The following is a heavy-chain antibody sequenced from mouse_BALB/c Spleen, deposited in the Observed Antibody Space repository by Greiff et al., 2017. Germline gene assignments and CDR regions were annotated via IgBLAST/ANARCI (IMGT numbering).Heavy chain of an antibody. J-gene: IGHJ4*01. V-gene: IGHV5-17*02. CDR2: ISSGSSTI. Sequence: DVMLVESGGGLVQPGGSRKLSCAASGFTFSSFGMHWVRQAPEKGLEWVAYISSGSSTIYYADTVKGRFTISRDNPKNTLFLQMTSLRSEDTAMYYCARPRGTAYYAMDYWGQGTSVTVSS. CDR1: GFTFSSFG. CDR3: ARPRGTAYYAMDY. D-gene: IGHD1-2*01.